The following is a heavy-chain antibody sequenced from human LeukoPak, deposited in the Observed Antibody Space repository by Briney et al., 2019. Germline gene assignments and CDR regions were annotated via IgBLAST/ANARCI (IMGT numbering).Heavy chain of an antibody. CDR3: ARGKRGSYADY. Sequence: PSETLSLTCTVSGGSMSNYYWGWIRQPPGKGLEWIGYIYYSGSTSYNPSLKGRVTISVDTSNNQFSLMLSSVTAADTAVYYCARGKRGSYADYWGQGTLVTVSS. CDR1: GGSMSNYY. CDR2: IYYSGST. V-gene: IGHV4-59*01. J-gene: IGHJ4*02. D-gene: IGHD1-26*01.